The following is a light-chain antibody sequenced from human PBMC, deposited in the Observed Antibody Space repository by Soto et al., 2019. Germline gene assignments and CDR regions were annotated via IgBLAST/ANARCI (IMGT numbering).Light chain of an antibody. V-gene: IGLV1-47*01. Sequence: QSVLTQPPSASGTPGQRVTISCSGSSSNIGSNYVYWYQQLPGTAPKLLIYRNNQRPSGVPDRFSGSKSGTSASLAIVGFRPEDEADFYCAEWNDSLSGQVFGTGTKVTVL. CDR2: RNN. J-gene: IGLJ1*01. CDR3: AEWNDSLSGQV. CDR1: SSNIGSNY.